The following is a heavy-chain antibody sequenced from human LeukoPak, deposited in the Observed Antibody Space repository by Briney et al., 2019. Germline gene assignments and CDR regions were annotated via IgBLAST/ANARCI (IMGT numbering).Heavy chain of an antibody. CDR1: GFTFSDYY. CDR2: ISSSGSTI. J-gene: IGHJ4*02. V-gene: IGHV3-11*04. D-gene: IGHD1-14*01. Sequence: GGSLRLSCAASGFTFSDYYMSWIRQAPGKGLEWVSYISSSGSTIYYADSVKGRFTISRDNAKNSLYLQMNSLRPEDMAVYYCARDPYRDAPDYFDYWGQGTLVTVSS. CDR3: ARDPYRDAPDYFDY.